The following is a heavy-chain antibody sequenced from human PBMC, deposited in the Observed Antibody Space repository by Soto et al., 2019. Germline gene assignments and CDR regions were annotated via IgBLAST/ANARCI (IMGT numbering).Heavy chain of an antibody. CDR1: GYTFTSSD. J-gene: IGHJ6*02. CDR3: ARDPYYDSSGYLASNGMDV. D-gene: IGHD3-22*01. V-gene: IGHV1-8*01. CDR2: MNPNSGNT. Sequence: ASVKVSCKASGYTFTSSDINWVRQATGQGLEWMGWMNPNSGNTGYAQKFQGRLTMTRNTSISTAYMELSSLRAEDTAIYYCARDPYYDSSGYLASNGMDVWGQGTTVTVSS.